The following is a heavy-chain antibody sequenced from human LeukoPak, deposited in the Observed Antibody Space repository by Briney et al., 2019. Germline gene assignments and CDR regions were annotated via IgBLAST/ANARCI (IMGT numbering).Heavy chain of an antibody. CDR1: GGSISSYY. CDR3: ARGVSHRNFDWLFY. Sequence: SETLSLTCTVPGGSISSYYWSWIRQPPGKGVEWIGEINDSGSTHYNTSLNSRVTISVDTSKNQVCLKLSSVTAADTAIYYCARGVSHRNFDWLFYWGQGTLVTVSS. V-gene: IGHV4-34*01. D-gene: IGHD3-9*01. CDR2: INDSGST. J-gene: IGHJ4*02.